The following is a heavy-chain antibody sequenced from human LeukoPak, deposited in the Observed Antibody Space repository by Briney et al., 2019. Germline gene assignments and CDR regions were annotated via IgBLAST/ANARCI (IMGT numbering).Heavy chain of an antibody. J-gene: IGHJ4*02. D-gene: IGHD3-10*01. V-gene: IGHV3-66*01. Sequence: GGSLRLSCAASGFTVSSNYMSWVRQAPGTGLECVSVYYSGGSTYYADSVKGRFTISRDDSKNTLYLQMNSLRAEDTAVYYCARDPTYRGSGNYIDYWGQGTLVTVSS. CDR2: YYSGGST. CDR3: ARDPTYRGSGNYIDY. CDR1: GFTVSSNY.